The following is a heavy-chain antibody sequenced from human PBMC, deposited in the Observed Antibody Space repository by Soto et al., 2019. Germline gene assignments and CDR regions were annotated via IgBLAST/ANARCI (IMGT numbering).Heavy chain of an antibody. CDR1: GFTFSSYW. V-gene: IGHV3-74*01. J-gene: IGHJ4*02. D-gene: IGHD6-13*01. CDR3: ARGYSSSWYIGY. Sequence: SLRLSCAASGFTFSSYWMHWVRQAPGKGLVWVSRINSDGSSTSYADSVKGRFTISRDNAKNTLYLQMNSLRAEDTAVYYCARGYSSSWYIGYWGQGTLVTVSS. CDR2: INSDGSST.